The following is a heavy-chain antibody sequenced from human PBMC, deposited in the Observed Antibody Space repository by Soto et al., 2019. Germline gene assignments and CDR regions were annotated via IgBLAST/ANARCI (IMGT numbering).Heavy chain of an antibody. D-gene: IGHD6-13*01. J-gene: IGHJ5*02. CDR2: VYYTGST. CDR1: GGSISTNY. CDR3: ARTIYSSSWYPYNWFDP. Sequence: SETLSLTCTVSGGSISTNYWSWIRQPPGKGLEWIGFVYYTGSTNYNPSLKSRVTISVDTSKNQFSLKLSSVTAADTAVYYCARTIYSSSWYPYNWFDPWGQGTLVTVSS. V-gene: IGHV4-59*01.